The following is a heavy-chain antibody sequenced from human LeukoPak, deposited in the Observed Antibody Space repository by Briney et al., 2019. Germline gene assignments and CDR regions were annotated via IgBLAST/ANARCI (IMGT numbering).Heavy chain of an antibody. D-gene: IGHD2-21*01. Sequence: PSETLSLTCTVSGGSISSSRYYWGWIRQPPGKGLEWIGSIYFSGSTNYNPSLKSRVTISVDTSKNQFSLKLSSVTAADTAVYYCARATSYCGGDCYQLDYWGQGTLVTVSS. V-gene: IGHV4-39*07. CDR3: ARATSYCGGDCYQLDY. CDR1: GGSISSSRYY. J-gene: IGHJ4*02. CDR2: IYFSGST.